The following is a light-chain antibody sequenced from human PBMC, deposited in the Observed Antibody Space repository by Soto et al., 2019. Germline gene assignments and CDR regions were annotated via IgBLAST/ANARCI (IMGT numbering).Light chain of an antibody. V-gene: IGLV2-14*01. CDR2: DVS. J-gene: IGLJ1*01. CDR1: SSDVGGYNY. CDR3: SSYTSSSTSSV. Sequence: QSVLTQPASVSGSPGQSITISCTGTSSDVGGYNYVSWYQQHPGKAPKLMIYDVSNRPSGVSNRFSGSKSGNTASLTISGLQAEDVADYYCSSYTSSSTSSVFGTGTKLTVL.